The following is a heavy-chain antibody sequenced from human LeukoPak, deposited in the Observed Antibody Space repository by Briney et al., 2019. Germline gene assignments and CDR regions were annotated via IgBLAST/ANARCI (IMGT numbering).Heavy chain of an antibody. CDR1: GGSISSSSYY. CDR3: ASEPYSNYDYSYYMDV. Sequence: SETLSLTCTVSGGSISSSSYYWGWIRQPPGKGLEWIGSIYYSGSTYYNPSLKSRVTISVDTSKNQFSLKLSSVTAADTAVYYCASEPYSNYDYSYYMDVWGKGTTVTVSS. V-gene: IGHV4-39*01. D-gene: IGHD4-11*01. CDR2: IYYSGST. J-gene: IGHJ6*03.